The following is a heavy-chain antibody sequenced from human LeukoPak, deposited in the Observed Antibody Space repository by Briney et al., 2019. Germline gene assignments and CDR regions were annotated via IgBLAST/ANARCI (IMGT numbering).Heavy chain of an antibody. CDR2: ISSSSSTI. J-gene: IGHJ4*02. V-gene: IGHV3-48*01. CDR1: GFTFSSYS. D-gene: IGHD3-9*01. CDR3: ATHGYSELRYFDWSTNE. Sequence: GGSLRLYCAASGFTFSSYSMNWVRQAPGKGLEWVSYISSSSSTIYYADSVKGRFTISRDNAKNSLYLQMDSLRAEDTAVYYCATHGYSELRYFDWSTNEWGQGTLVTVSS.